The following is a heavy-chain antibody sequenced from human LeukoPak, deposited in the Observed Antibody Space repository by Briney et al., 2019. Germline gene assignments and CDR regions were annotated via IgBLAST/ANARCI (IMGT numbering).Heavy chain of an antibody. CDR1: GFSLSTTGVG. CDR3: AHRPNDYDSGGYPKYYFDY. V-gene: IGHV2-5*02. D-gene: IGHD3-22*01. Sequence: SGPTLVKPTHTLTLTCTFSGFSLSTTGVGVGWIRQPPGKALEWLALIYWDEDKHYSPSLKSRLTITKDTSKNQVVLTVSNMDPVDTATYYCAHRPNDYDSGGYPKYYFDYWGQGTLVSVSS. CDR2: IYWDEDK. J-gene: IGHJ4*02.